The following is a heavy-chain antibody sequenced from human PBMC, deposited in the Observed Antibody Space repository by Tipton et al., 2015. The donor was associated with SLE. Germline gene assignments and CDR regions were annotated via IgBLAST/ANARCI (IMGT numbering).Heavy chain of an antibody. Sequence: TLSLTCAFSGVSVSSDTWWSWVRQAPGKGLEWIGYIYYSGSTNYNPSLKSRVTISVDTSKNQFSLNLNSVTAADTATYYCARVRGGWANDASDIWGQGTMVTVSS. D-gene: IGHD6-19*01. CDR1: GVSVSSDTW. CDR3: ARVRGGWANDASDI. CDR2: IYYSGST. V-gene: IGHV4-4*02. J-gene: IGHJ3*02.